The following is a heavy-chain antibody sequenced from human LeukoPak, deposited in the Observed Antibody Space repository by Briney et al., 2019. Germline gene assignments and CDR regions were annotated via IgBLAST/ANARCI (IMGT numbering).Heavy chain of an antibody. CDR2: TRNKVNSHTT. Sequence: GGSLRLSCAASGFTFSDHYMDWVRQAPGKGLEWVGRTRNKVNSHTTEYAASVKGRFTFSRDDSKNSLYLQMNSLETEDTAVYYCARGGTGTTGLDYWGQGTLVPVSS. D-gene: IGHD1-1*01. CDR3: ARGGTGTTGLDY. V-gene: IGHV3-72*01. J-gene: IGHJ4*02. CDR1: GFTFSDHY.